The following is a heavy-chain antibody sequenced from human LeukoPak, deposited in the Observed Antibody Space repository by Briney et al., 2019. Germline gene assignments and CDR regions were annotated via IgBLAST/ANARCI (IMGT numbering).Heavy chain of an antibody. V-gene: IGHV3-49*04. Sequence: GGSLRLSCTGSGFPFGDYAMAWVRQAPGKGMEWVGFIRSKTSGGTADYAASVKGRFTISRDDSKNIAYLQMNSLKTEDTGMYYCTRDPPPFVWGQGTMVTVSS. J-gene: IGHJ3*01. CDR2: IRSKTSGGTA. CDR1: GFPFGDYA. CDR3: TRDPPPFV.